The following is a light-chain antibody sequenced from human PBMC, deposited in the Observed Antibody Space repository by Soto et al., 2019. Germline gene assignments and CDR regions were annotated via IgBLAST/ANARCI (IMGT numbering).Light chain of an antibody. CDR1: QSFLHSNGYNY. CDR3: MQALQTPRT. Sequence: DIVMTQSPLSLPVTPGEPASISCRSSQSFLHSNGYNYLDWYLQKPGQSQQLRIYLGSNRASGVPDRFSGSGSGTDFTLKISRVEAEDVGVYYCMQALQTPRTFGQGTKLEIK. CDR2: LGS. V-gene: IGKV2-28*01. J-gene: IGKJ2*02.